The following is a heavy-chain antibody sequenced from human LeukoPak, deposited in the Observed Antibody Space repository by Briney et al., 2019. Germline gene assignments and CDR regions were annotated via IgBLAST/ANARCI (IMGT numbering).Heavy chain of an antibody. J-gene: IGHJ4*02. V-gene: IGHV1-2*02. CDR1: GYTFTGYY. CDR3: ARVVVIADPFDY. Sequence: GASVKVSCKASGYTFTGYYMHWVRQAPGQGLEWMGWINPNSGGTNYAQKFQGRVTVTRDTSISTAYMELSRLRSDATAVYYCARVVVIADPFDYWGQGTLVTVSS. CDR2: INPNSGGT. D-gene: IGHD2-21*01.